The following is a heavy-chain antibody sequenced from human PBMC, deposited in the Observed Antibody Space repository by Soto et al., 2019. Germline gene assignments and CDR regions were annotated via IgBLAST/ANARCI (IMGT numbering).Heavy chain of an antibody. V-gene: IGHV3-30*18. CDR2: ISNDGSKE. CDR3: AKEITVAGDLDY. CDR1: GFTFSSYV. D-gene: IGHD6-19*01. J-gene: IGHJ4*01. Sequence: PGGSLRLSCIASGFTFSSYVIHWVRQAPGKGLEWVAVISNDGSKEYYADSVKGRFTVSRDNSKNTLYLQMDSLRPEDTAVYYCAKEITVAGDLDYWGHGTLVTVSS.